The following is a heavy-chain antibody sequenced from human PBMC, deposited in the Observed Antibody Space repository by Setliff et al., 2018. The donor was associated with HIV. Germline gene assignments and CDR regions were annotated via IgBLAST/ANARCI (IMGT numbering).Heavy chain of an antibody. V-gene: IGHV3-7*04. CDR3: ARDDSNGNTDAFDI. Sequence: PGGSLRLSSAASGFTFSGSAMHWVRQAPGKGLEWVADIKQDGSKAYYMDSVKGRFTISRDNPKNSLYLQMTSLRAEDTAVYYCARDDSNGNTDAFDIWGQGTTVTVSS. CDR1: GFTFSGSA. CDR2: IKQDGSKA. J-gene: IGHJ3*02. D-gene: IGHD5-18*01.